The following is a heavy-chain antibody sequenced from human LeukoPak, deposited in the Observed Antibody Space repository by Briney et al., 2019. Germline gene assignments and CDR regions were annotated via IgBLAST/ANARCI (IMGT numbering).Heavy chain of an antibody. Sequence: GGSLRLSCAASGFTVSSDYMSWVRQAPGKGLEWVSVIYSGGRTYYADSVKGRFTISRDNSKNTVYLQMNSLRAEDTAVYYCARDEWRGPYYWGQGTLVTVSS. D-gene: IGHD3-3*01. CDR1: GFTVSSDY. CDR2: IYSGGRT. CDR3: ARDEWRGPYY. J-gene: IGHJ4*02. V-gene: IGHV3-53*01.